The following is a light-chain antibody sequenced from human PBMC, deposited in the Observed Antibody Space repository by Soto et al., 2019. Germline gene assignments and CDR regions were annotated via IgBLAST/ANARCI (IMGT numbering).Light chain of an antibody. CDR1: QRIRSK. J-gene: IGKJ5*01. CDR2: DTY. Sequence: EIVLTQSPAALSVSPGERATLSCRASQRIRSKVACYQKKPGQDPSLVIDDTYIRATGIPARFSGSGFGTEFTLTISSLKPEDFAVSYCEQYNNWFSITFGQGTRLEIK. CDR3: EQYNNWFSIT. V-gene: IGKV3-15*01.